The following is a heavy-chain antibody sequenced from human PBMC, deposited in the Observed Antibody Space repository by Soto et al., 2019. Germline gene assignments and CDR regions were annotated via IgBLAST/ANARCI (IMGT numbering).Heavy chain of an antibody. V-gene: IGHV3-74*01. J-gene: IGHJ4*02. Sequence: GGSLRLSCAASGFTFSSYWMHWVRQAPGKGLVWVSRVDGDGITRYADSVKGRFTVSRDNAKNTAYLQMNSLRAEDTAVYYCARGGNIVYWGQGTLVTVSS. CDR1: GFTFSSYW. CDR2: VDGDGIT. CDR3: ARGGNIVY.